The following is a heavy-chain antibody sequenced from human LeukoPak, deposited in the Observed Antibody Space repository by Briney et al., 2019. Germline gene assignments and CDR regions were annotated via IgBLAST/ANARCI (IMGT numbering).Heavy chain of an antibody. CDR1: RFTFSTYA. CDR3: AKSQRNDQQVVQRIDY. Sequence: GGSLRLSCTASRFTFSTYAMSWVRQAPGRGREWVSSISGSGDTTYYTGSVKGRFTISRDNSKNALYLQMRSLRAEDTAVYYCAKSQRNDQQVVQRIDYWGQGTLVTVSS. V-gene: IGHV3-23*01. D-gene: IGHD2-2*01. J-gene: IGHJ4*02. CDR2: ISGSGDTT.